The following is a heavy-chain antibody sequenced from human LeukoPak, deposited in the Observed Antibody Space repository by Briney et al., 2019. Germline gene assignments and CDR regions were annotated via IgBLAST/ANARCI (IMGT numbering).Heavy chain of an antibody. D-gene: IGHD6-19*01. CDR1: GFTFSSYG. Sequence: PGGSLRLSCAASGFTFSSYGMHWVRQAPGKGLEWVAVISYDGSNKYYADSVKGRFTISRDNSKNTLYLQMNSLRAEDTAVYHCAKDGYSGWYGSRGAFDIWGQGTMVTVSS. CDR2: ISYDGSNK. J-gene: IGHJ3*02. CDR3: AKDGYSGWYGSRGAFDI. V-gene: IGHV3-30*18.